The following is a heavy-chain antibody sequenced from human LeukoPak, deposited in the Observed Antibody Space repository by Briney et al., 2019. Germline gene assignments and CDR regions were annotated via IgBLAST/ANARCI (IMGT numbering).Heavy chain of an antibody. CDR1: GYSFTSYW. J-gene: IGHJ3*02. Sequence: GESLKISCKGSGYSFTSYWIGWVRQMPGKGLEWMGIIYPGDSDTRYSPSFQGQVTISADKSISTTYLQWSSLKASDTATYYCARRLEWLLRHDAFDIWGQGTMVTVSS. V-gene: IGHV5-51*01. D-gene: IGHD3-3*01. CDR2: IYPGDSDT. CDR3: ARRLEWLLRHDAFDI.